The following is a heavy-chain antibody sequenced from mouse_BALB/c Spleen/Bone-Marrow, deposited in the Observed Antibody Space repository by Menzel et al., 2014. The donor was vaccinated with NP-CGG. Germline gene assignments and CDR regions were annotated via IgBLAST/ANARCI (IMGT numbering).Heavy chain of an antibody. CDR2: ISSGSSTI. CDR1: GFTFSSFG. CDR3: ARGNYGFSFYYAMDY. Sequence: EVMLVESGGGLVQPGGSRKLSCAASGFTFSSFGMHWVRQAPEKGLEWVAYISSGSSTIYYADTVKGRFTISRDNPKNTLFLQMTSLRSEDTAMYYCARGNYGFSFYYAMDYWGQGTSVTVSS. D-gene: IGHD1-1*01. V-gene: IGHV5-17*02. J-gene: IGHJ4*01.